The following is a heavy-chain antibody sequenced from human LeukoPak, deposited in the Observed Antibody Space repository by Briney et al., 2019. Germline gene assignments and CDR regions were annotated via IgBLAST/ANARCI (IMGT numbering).Heavy chain of an antibody. V-gene: IGHV3-23*01. J-gene: IGHJ4*02. Sequence: PGGSLRLSCAASGFTFSSYSMNWVRRAPGKGLEWVSAITASSSSTHDADSVQGRFTISRDNFKNTLYLQMNSLRPEDTAIYYCAKLFELGTYNNFFPYWGQGTLVTVSS. CDR1: GFTFSSYS. D-gene: IGHD3-10*01. CDR3: AKLFELGTYNNFFPY. CDR2: ITASSSST.